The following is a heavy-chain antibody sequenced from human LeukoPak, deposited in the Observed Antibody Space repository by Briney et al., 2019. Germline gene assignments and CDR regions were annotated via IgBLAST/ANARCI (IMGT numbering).Heavy chain of an antibody. CDR2: ISSNGGST. CDR1: GFTFSSYA. D-gene: IGHD3-22*01. V-gene: IGHV3-64*01. Sequence: GGSLRPSCAASGFTFSSYAMHWVRQAPGKGLEYVSAISSNGGSTYYANSVKGRFTISRDNSKNTLYLQMGSLRAEDMAVYYCARVHPYDSSGYYRNWGQGTLVTVSS. J-gene: IGHJ4*02. CDR3: ARVHPYDSSGYYRN.